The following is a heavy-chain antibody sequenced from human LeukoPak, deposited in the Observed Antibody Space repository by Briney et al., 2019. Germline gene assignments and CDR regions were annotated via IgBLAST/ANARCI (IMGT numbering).Heavy chain of an antibody. J-gene: IGHJ4*02. CDR2: INPNSGGT. CDR1: GYTFTGYY. CDR3: ARGRGTVTSTLHSTFYSDFDY. Sequence: GASVKVSCKASGYTFTGYYIHWVRQAPGQGLEWMGRINPNSGGTNYAQNVQGRVTMTTVTSISTAYMEVSRLRSDDTAVYYCARGRGTVTSTLHSTFYSDFDYWGQGTLVTVSS. D-gene: IGHD2/OR15-2a*01. V-gene: IGHV1-2*06.